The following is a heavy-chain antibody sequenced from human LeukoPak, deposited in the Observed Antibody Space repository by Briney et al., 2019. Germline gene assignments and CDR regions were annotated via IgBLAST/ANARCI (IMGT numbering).Heavy chain of an antibody. Sequence: ASVKVSCKASGYTFTSYGISWVRQAPGQGLEWMGWISAYNGNTNYAQKLQGRVTMTTDTSTSTAHMERRSLRSEDTAVYYCVRISYSNAFDIXXXGXMXXVSS. D-gene: IGHD4-11*01. CDR3: VRISYSNAFDI. V-gene: IGHV1-18*01. CDR2: ISAYNGNT. CDR1: GYTFTSYG. J-gene: IGHJ3*02.